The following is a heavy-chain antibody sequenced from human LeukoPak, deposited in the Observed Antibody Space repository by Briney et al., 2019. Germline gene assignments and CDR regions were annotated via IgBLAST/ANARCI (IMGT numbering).Heavy chain of an antibody. V-gene: IGHV4-34*01. J-gene: IGHJ4*02. CDR1: GGSSSGYY. CDR3: ARVYCSSTSCYAYDY. Sequence: PSETLSLTCAVYGGSSSGYYWSWIRQPPGKGLEWIGEIKHSGSTNYNPSLKSRVTISVDTSKNQFSLKLSSVTAADTAVYYCARVYCSSTSCYAYDYWGQGTLVTVSS. D-gene: IGHD2-2*01. CDR2: IKHSGST.